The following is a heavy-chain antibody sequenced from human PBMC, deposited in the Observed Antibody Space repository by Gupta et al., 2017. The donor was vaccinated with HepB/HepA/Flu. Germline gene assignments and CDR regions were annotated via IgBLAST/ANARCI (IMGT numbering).Heavy chain of an antibody. V-gene: IGHV3-23*01. Sequence: EVQLLQSGGGFVQPGWSLRLSCAASGFTFSSQSMAWVRQSPGRGLEWVSASGGRGINTYYADSVKGRFTVSRDNSKNILFLQLDSLRAEDTALYYCAKDRAGAITSRGPFDYWGQGTLVTVSS. D-gene: IGHD2-2*01. CDR2: SGGRGINT. CDR1: GFTFSSQS. CDR3: AKDRAGAITSRGPFDY. J-gene: IGHJ4*02.